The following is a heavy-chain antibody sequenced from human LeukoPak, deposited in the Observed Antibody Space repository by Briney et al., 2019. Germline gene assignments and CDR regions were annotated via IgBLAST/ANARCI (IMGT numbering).Heavy chain of an antibody. CDR2: ISGSGGST. V-gene: IGHV3-23*01. J-gene: IGHJ4*02. Sequence: GGSLRLSCAASGFTFSSYAMSWVRQAPGKGLEWVSGISGSGGSTYYADSVKGRFTISRDNSKNTLYLQMSSLRVEDTAVYYCAKDSDFDWLRGKKPFDYWGQGTLVTVSS. D-gene: IGHD3-9*01. CDR3: AKDSDFDWLRGKKPFDY. CDR1: GFTFSSYA.